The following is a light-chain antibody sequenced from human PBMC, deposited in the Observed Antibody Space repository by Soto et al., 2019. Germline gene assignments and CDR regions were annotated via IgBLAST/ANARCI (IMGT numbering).Light chain of an antibody. CDR3: QQYNNWPWT. CDR1: QSVSSS. CDR2: GAS. J-gene: IGKJ1*01. V-gene: IGKV3D-15*01. Sequence: ELVMTQSPSTLSVSQGERVTLSCRASQSVSSSLAWYQQKPGQAPRLLIYGASSRAPGIPDRFSGSGSGTTFTLTISRLEPEDFAVYYCQQYNNWPWTFGQGTKVDIK.